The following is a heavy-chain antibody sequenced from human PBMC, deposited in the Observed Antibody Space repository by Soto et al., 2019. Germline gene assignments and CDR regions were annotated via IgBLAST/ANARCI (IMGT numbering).Heavy chain of an antibody. CDR1: GFNFGAFS. Sequence: EVQLVESGGGLVKPGESLRPSCTASGFNFGAFSLSWVRQAPGKGLEWVSSIDPTSTEIHYADSVEGRFSVYRDSTKNSLYLQMISLRFEDTGVYYCARDYLTGDPREAFDSWGQGTLVTVSS. V-gene: IGHV3-21*01. CDR3: ARDYLTGDPREAFDS. J-gene: IGHJ4*02. D-gene: IGHD7-27*01. CDR2: IDPTSTEI.